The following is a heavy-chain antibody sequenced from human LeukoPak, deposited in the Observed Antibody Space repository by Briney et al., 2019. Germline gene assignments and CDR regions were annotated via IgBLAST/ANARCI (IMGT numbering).Heavy chain of an antibody. CDR1: GFTFSTYA. V-gene: IGHV3-23*01. CDR3: AKLSGTFVTTSRVLDS. J-gene: IGHJ4*02. Sequence: GGSLRLSCAASGFTFSTYAMIWVRQGPDKGLEWVSAISGAGDDTYYADSVKGRSTISRDNSKNTVHVQMSSLRAEDTAVYYCAKLSGTFVTTSRVLDSWGQGTLVTVSS. CDR2: ISGAGDDT. D-gene: IGHD1-1*01.